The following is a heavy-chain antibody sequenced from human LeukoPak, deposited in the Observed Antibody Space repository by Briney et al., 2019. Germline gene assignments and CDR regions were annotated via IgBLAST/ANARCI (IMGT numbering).Heavy chain of an antibody. Sequence: GGSLRLSCAASGFTFSDYWMNWVRQAPGKGLEWVAILKQDGSEILYVDSVKGRFTISRDNAKNSLYLQMNSLRAEDTAVYYCAGGAGWSIDYWGQATLVTVSS. J-gene: IGHJ4*02. CDR1: GFTFSDYW. D-gene: IGHD2-15*01. CDR3: AGGAGWSIDY. CDR2: LKQDGSEI. V-gene: IGHV3-7*01.